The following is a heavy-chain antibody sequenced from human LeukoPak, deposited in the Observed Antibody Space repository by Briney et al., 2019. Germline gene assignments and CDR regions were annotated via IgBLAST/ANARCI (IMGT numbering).Heavy chain of an antibody. CDR3: ARGKYYYDSSGYYPFDY. J-gene: IGHJ4*02. CDR2: IIPIFGTA. V-gene: IGHV1-69*05. D-gene: IGHD3-22*01. CDR1: GGTFSSYA. Sequence: SVKVSCKASGGTFSSYAISWVRQAPGQGLEWMGGIIPIFGTANYAQKFQGRVTITTDESTSTAYMELSSLRSEDTGVYYCARGKYYYDSSGYYPFDYWGQGTLVTVSS.